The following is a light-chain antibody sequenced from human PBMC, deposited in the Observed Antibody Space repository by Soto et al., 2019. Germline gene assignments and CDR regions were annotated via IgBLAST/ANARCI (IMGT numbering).Light chain of an antibody. CDR2: GAS. V-gene: IGKV3-20*01. Sequence: EIVLTQSPGTLSASPGERATLSCRASQSVGRNYLAWYQQKPGQAPRLLIYGASSRATDIPDRFSGSGSGTDFTLTISRLEPEDFVVYYCQQYASSPLTFGGGTKVETK. J-gene: IGKJ4*01. CDR3: QQYASSPLT. CDR1: QSVGRNY.